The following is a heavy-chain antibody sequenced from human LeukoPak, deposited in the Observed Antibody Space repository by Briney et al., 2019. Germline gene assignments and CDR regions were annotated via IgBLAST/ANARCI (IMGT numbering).Heavy chain of an antibody. CDR3: AKADSSSSLGYFDY. Sequence: GGSLRLSCAASGFTFDDYAMHWVRQAPGKGLEWVSGISWNSGSIGYADSVKGRFTISRDNAKNSLYLQMNSLRAEDMALYYCAKADSSSSLGYFDYWGQGTLVTVSS. V-gene: IGHV3-9*03. CDR2: ISWNSGSI. CDR1: GFTFDDYA. D-gene: IGHD6-6*01. J-gene: IGHJ4*02.